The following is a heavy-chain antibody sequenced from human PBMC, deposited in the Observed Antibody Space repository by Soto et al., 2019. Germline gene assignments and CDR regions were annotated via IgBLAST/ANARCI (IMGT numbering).Heavy chain of an antibody. Sequence: SVKVSCKASGGTFXSYAISWVRQAPGQGLEWMGGIIPIFGTANYAQKFQGRVTITADESTSTAYMELSSLRSEDTAVYYCARATGYYDSSGYFSWGQGTLVTVSS. J-gene: IGHJ5*02. CDR2: IIPIFGTA. CDR3: ARATGYYDSSGYFS. CDR1: GGTFXSYA. D-gene: IGHD3-22*01. V-gene: IGHV1-69*13.